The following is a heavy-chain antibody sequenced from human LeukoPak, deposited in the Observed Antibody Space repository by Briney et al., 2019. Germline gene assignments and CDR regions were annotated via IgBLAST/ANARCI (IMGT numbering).Heavy chain of an antibody. J-gene: IGHJ6*03. V-gene: IGHV4-59*08. D-gene: IGHD3-10*01. CDR1: GGSISSYQ. CDR3: ARASRYGSGSYYNPPILYYYYYYMDV. CDR2: IYYSGST. Sequence: SETLSLTCTVSGGSISSYQWSWIRQPPGKGLEWIGNIYYSGSTNYNPSLKSRVTISVDTSKNQFSLKLSSVTAADTAVYYCARASRYGSGSYYNPPILYYYYYYMDVWGKGTTVTISS.